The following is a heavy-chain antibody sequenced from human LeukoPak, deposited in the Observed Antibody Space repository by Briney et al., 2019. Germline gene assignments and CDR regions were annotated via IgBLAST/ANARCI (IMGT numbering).Heavy chain of an antibody. J-gene: IGHJ5*02. D-gene: IGHD6-19*01. CDR3: AKDREYSSGWYP. V-gene: IGHV3-23*01. CDR1: GFTFSSYA. Sequence: GGSLRLSCAASGFTFSSYAMCWVRQAPGKGLEWVSAISGSGGSTYYADSVKGRFTISRDNSKNTLYLQMNSLRAEDTAVYYCAKDREYSSGWYPWGQGTLVTVSS. CDR2: ISGSGGST.